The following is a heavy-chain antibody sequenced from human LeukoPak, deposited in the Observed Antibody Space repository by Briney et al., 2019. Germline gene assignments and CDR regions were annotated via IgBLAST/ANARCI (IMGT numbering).Heavy chain of an antibody. CDR2: INGDGRNI. D-gene: IGHD2-2*01. CDR3: ARLPAYCSSTSCYVDY. V-gene: IGHV3-74*01. Sequence: GGSLRLSCVASGFTFSSYWMHWVRQDPRKGLVWVSRINGDGRNINYADSVRGRFTISRDNAKNTLYLQMNTLRVEDTAVYYCARLPAYCSSTSCYVDYWGQGTLVTVSS. CDR1: GFTFSSYW. J-gene: IGHJ4*02.